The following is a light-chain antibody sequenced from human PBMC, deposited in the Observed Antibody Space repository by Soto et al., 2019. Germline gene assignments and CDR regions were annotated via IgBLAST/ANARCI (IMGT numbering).Light chain of an antibody. Sequence: DTQMTQSPSSLSASVGDRVTITCRARQNINHYLNWYQHKPGKAPKLLIYGASSLQSGVPSRFSGGGSGTDFTLTITNLQPEDFATYYCQKSNTLPITFGQGTNLEIK. CDR3: QKSNTLPIT. J-gene: IGKJ2*01. V-gene: IGKV1-39*01. CDR2: GAS. CDR1: QNINHY.